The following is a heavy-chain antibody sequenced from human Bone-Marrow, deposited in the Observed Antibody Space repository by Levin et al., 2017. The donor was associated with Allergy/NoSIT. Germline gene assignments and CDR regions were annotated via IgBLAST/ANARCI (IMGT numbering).Heavy chain of an antibody. CDR3: ASGPSITMVRGVTWN. Sequence: GGSLRLSCAASGFTFSSYAMHWVRQAPGKGLEWVAVISYDGSNKYYADSVKGRFTISRDNSKNTLYLQMNSLRAEDTAVYYCASGPSITMVRGVTWNWGQGTLVTVSS. CDR1: GFTFSSYA. CDR2: ISYDGSNK. J-gene: IGHJ4*02. D-gene: IGHD3-10*01. V-gene: IGHV3-30-3*01.